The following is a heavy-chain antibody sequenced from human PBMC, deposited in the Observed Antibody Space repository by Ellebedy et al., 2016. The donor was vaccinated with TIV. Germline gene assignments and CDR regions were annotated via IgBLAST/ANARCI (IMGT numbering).Heavy chain of an antibody. CDR1: GYSISSGYY. D-gene: IGHD4-17*01. CDR2: IYHSGST. J-gene: IGHJ4*02. CDR3: ARELTVPTSPYFDY. Sequence: SETLSLTXTVSGYSISSGYYWGWIRQPPGKGLEWIGSIYHSGSTYYNPSLKSRVTISVDTSKNQFSLKLSSVTAADTAVYYCARELTVPTSPYFDYWGQGTLVTVSS. V-gene: IGHV4-38-2*02.